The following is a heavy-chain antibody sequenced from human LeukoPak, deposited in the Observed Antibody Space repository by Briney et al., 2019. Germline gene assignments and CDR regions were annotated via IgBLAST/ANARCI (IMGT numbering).Heavy chain of an antibody. V-gene: IGHV3-74*01. CDR3: ARGHIVVGYYYYMDV. CDR1: GFTFSSYG. CDR2: INTDGSST. J-gene: IGHJ6*03. D-gene: IGHD2-15*01. Sequence: PGGSLRLSCAASGFTFSSYGMHWVRQAPGKGLVWVSRINTDGSSTNYADSVKGRFTISRDNAKNTLYLQMNSLRAEDTAVYYCARGHIVVGYYYYMDVWGKGTTVTVSS.